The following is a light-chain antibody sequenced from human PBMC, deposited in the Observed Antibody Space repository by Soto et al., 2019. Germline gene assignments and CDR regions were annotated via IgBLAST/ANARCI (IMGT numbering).Light chain of an antibody. CDR3: QQYNDEPWT. Sequence: DIQMTQSPSTLSASVGDRVTITCQASQNIGNWLAWYQQKPGKTPDLLIYDASSLESGVPLRFSGSGSGTEFTLTISSLQTDDPATYYCQQYNDEPWTFGQGTKVEIK. CDR1: QNIGNW. J-gene: IGKJ1*01. CDR2: DAS. V-gene: IGKV1-5*01.